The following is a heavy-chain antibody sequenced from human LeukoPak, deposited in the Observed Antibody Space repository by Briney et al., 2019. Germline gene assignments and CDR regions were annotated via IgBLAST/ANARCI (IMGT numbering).Heavy chain of an antibody. V-gene: IGHV4-39*01. CDR2: IYYSGST. CDR1: GGSISSSSYY. J-gene: IGHJ4*02. CDR3: ARHRRIRAPFDY. D-gene: IGHD2-15*01. Sequence: SETLSLTCTVSGGSISSSSYYWGWIRQPPGKGLEWIGSIYYSGSTYYNPSLKSRVTISVDTSKNQISLKLSSVTAADTAVYYCARHRRIRAPFDYWGQGTLVTVSS.